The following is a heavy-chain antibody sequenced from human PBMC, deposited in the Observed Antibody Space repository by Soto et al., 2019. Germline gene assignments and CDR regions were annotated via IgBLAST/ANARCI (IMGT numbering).Heavy chain of an antibody. D-gene: IGHD3-3*01. V-gene: IGHV4-30-4*01. Sequence: SETLSLTCTVSGGSISSGDYYWSWIRRPPGKGLEWIGYIYYSGSTYYNPSLKSRVTISVDTSKNQFSLKLSSVTAADTAVYYCARTYDSNWFDPWGQGTLVTVSS. J-gene: IGHJ5*02. CDR3: ARTYDSNWFDP. CDR2: IYYSGST. CDR1: GGSISSGDYY.